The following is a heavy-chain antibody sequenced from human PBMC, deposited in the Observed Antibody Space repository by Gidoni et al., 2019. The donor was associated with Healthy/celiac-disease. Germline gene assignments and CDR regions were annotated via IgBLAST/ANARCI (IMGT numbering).Heavy chain of an antibody. J-gene: IGHJ4*02. D-gene: IGHD3-22*01. CDR2: ISSSSSYI. CDR1: GFTFSSYS. V-gene: IGHV3-21*01. Sequence: EVQLVESGGGLVKPGGSLRLSCAASGFTFSSYSMNWVRQAPGKGLEWVSSISSSSSYIYYADSVKGRFTISRDNAKNSLYLQMNSLRAEDTAVYYCARDYYYDSSGYSPFDYWGQGTLVTVSS. CDR3: ARDYYYDSSGYSPFDY.